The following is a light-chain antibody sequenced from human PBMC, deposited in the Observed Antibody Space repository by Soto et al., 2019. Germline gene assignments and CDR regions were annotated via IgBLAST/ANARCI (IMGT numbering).Light chain of an antibody. CDR3: SAYTVSRTYV. Sequence: QSALTQPASVSGSPGQSITISCTGTSSDVGAYNFVSWHQQHPGKAPKLMIYNVYDRPSGISYRFSGSKSGNTASLTISGLQGGDEADYYCSAYTVSRTYVFGTGTKSPS. CDR2: NVY. CDR1: SSDVGAYNF. J-gene: IGLJ1*01. V-gene: IGLV2-14*03.